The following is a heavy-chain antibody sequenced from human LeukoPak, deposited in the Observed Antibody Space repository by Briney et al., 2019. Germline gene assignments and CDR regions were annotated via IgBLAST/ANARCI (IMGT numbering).Heavy chain of an antibody. CDR1: GGSISSSSYY. V-gene: IGHV4-39*07. CDR3: AREGPYSSSWYRTDAFGI. Sequence: PSETLSLTCTVSGGSISSSSYYWGWIRQPPGKGLEWIGSIYYSGSTYYNPSLKSRVTISVDTSKNQFSLKLSSVTAADTAVYYCAREGPYSSSWYRTDAFGIWGQGTMVTVSS. CDR2: IYYSGST. J-gene: IGHJ3*02. D-gene: IGHD6-13*01.